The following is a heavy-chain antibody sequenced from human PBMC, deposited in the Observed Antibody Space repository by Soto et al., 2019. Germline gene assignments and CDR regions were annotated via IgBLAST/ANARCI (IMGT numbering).Heavy chain of an antibody. CDR3: AITAMIKRDSSTIFDY. CDR2: MKMKSDGETA. J-gene: IGHJ4*02. CDR1: GLTSSNVW. V-gene: IGHV3-15*01. Sequence: PGGSMRLSCPAHGLTSSNVWTTCVRPPQGNGMDWVGLMKMKSDGETADVAAPVKARFSSSRDDAKNTVFLEKNSLKSEDTALYYVAITAMIKRDSSTIFDYWGRGTQVTVSS. D-gene: IGHD5-18*01.